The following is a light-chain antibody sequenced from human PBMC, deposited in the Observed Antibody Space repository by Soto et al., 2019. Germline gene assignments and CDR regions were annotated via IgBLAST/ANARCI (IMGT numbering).Light chain of an antibody. CDR1: QSVSSY. J-gene: IGKJ5*01. Sequence: EIVLTQSPATPSLSPGERATLSCRASQSVSSYLAWYQQKRGQAPRLLIYEASNRATGIPARFSGSGSGTDFTLTINSLEPEDFAVYYCQQRNVWPPITFGQGTRLEIK. CDR2: EAS. V-gene: IGKV3-11*01. CDR3: QQRNVWPPIT.